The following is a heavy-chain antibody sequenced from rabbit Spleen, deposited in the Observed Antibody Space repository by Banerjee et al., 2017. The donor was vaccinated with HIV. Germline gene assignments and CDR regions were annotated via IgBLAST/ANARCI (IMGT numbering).Heavy chain of an antibody. J-gene: IGHJ6*01. CDR2: IAGSSGFT. CDR1: GVSFSSGYD. Sequence: QSLEESGGDLVKPGASLTLTCTASGVSFSSGYDMCWVRQAPGKGLEWISCIAGSSGFTYFANWAKGRFTISKTSSTTVTLKMTSLTAADTATYFCARDTASGSAVRSFKVWGPGTLVTVS. CDR3: ARDTASGSAVRSFKV. D-gene: IGHD1-1*01. V-gene: IGHV1S40*01.